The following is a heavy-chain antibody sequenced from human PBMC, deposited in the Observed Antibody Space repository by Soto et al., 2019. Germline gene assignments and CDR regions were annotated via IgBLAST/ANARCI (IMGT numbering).Heavy chain of an antibody. D-gene: IGHD6-25*01. CDR2: ISSSSYI. CDR3: ARDYYSSGWENGYYYYAMDV. V-gene: IGHV3-21*01. Sequence: GGSLRLSCAASGFTFSSYSMNWVRQAPGKGLEWVSSISSSSYIYYGDSVRGRFTISRDNAKNSLYLQMNSLRAEDTAVYYCARDYYSSGWENGYYYYAMDVWGQGTTVTVSS. CDR1: GFTFSSYS. J-gene: IGHJ6*02.